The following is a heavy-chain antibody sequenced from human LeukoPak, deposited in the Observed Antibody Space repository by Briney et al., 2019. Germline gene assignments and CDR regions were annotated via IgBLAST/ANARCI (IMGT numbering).Heavy chain of an antibody. J-gene: IGHJ4*02. D-gene: IGHD6-25*01. CDR1: GYSISSGYY. CDR2: MYHSGTT. CDR3: GSAGPFAGPFDY. V-gene: IGHV4-38-2*01. Sequence: SETLSLTCAVSGYSISSGYYWGWVRQPPGKGLEWIGSMYHSGTTYYNPSLKSRVTVSIDTSKNQFSLRLSSVTAADTAVDYCGSAGPFAGPFDYWGQGILVNGPS.